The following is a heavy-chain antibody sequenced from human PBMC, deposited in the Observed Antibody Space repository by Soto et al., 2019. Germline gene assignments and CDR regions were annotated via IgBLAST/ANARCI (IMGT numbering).Heavy chain of an antibody. V-gene: IGHV3-23*01. D-gene: IGHD1-1*01. CDR2: ISASGGDT. Sequence: EAQMLESGGGSVQPGWSLRLSCAASGLTFSTYAVAWVRQSPGKGLEWVSSISASGGDTWYADSVKGRFTISRDNSKKPLYLQMNSVRVEDTAVYYCARRPTATASWGQGTLVTVSS. CDR1: GLTFSTYA. J-gene: IGHJ5*02. CDR3: ARRPTATAS.